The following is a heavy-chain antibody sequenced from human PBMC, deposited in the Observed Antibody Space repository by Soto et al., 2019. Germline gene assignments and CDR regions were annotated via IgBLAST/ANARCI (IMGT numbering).Heavy chain of an antibody. Sequence: PSETLSLTCTVSGGSIISSSYCLCCIRQPPWNGLEWIGSIYYSGSTYYNPSLKSRVTISVDTSKNQFSLKLSSVTAADTAVYYCASQSITMVRGVIVVWFDPWGQGTLVTVSS. V-gene: IGHV4-39*01. CDR2: IYYSGST. J-gene: IGHJ5*02. CDR1: GGSIISSSYC. CDR3: ASQSITMVRGVIVVWFDP. D-gene: IGHD3-10*01.